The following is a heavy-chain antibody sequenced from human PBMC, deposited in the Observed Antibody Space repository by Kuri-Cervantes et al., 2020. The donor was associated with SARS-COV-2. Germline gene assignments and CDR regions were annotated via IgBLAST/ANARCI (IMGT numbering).Heavy chain of an antibody. CDR3: AKDQGGDYGDLPLDY. CDR2: ISGSGGST. CDR1: GFTFSSYA. J-gene: IGHJ4*02. V-gene: IGHV3-23*01. Sequence: ETLSLTCAASGFTFSSYAMSWVRQAPGKGLEWVSAISGSGGSTYYADSVKGRFTISRDNSKNTLYLQMNSLRAEDTAVYYCAKDQGGDYGDLPLDYWGQGTLVTVSS. D-gene: IGHD4-17*01.